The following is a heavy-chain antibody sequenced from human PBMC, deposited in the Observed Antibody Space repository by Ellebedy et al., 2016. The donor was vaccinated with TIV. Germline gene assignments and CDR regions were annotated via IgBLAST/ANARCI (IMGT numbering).Heavy chain of an antibody. CDR2: IFHTVVT. CDR3: ARFLTSGQTGFAFDI. Sequence: MPSETLSLTCTVSGGSISGYYWSWVRQPPNKGLEWIGHIFHTVVTSYNSSVQSRISITLDKSKNQFSLTLTSVTAADTAVYHCARFLTSGQTGFAFDIWGHGTTVTVSS. D-gene: IGHD3-9*01. CDR1: GGSISGYY. J-gene: IGHJ3*02. V-gene: IGHV4-59*01.